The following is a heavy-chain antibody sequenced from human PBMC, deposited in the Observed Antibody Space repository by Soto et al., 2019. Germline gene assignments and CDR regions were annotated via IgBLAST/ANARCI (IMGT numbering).Heavy chain of an antibody. CDR2: VFYTGSP. CDR1: GASINSNVHY. Sequence: SETLSLTCTVSGASINSNVHYWGWVRQSPGKGLEWIASVFYTGSPYHNPSLESRVSISVDTSDNQFSLKVTSVTAADTGIYYCAINPFGGYAFDPWGQGTLVTVSS. J-gene: IGHJ5*02. CDR3: AINPFGGYAFDP. V-gene: IGHV4-39*01. D-gene: IGHD3-16*01.